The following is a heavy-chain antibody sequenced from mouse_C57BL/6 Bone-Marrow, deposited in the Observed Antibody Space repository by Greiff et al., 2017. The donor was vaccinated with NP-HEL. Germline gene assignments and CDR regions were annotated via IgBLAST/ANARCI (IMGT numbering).Heavy chain of an antibody. Sequence: VQLQPSGAELARPGASVKMSCKASGYTFTSYTMHWVKQRPGQGLEWIGYINPSSGYTKYNQKFKDKATLTADKSSSTAYMQLSSLTSEDSAVYYCALYGNYEDYWGQGTTLTVSS. D-gene: IGHD2-1*01. CDR3: ALYGNYEDY. CDR2: INPSSGYT. J-gene: IGHJ2*01. CDR1: GYTFTSYT. V-gene: IGHV1-4*01.